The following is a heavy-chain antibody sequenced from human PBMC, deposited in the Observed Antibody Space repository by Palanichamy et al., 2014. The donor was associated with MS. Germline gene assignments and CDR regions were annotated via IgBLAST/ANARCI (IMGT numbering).Heavy chain of an antibody. V-gene: IGHV3-9*01. CDR3: ARSYSSVEEYYFDY. J-gene: IGHJ4*02. CDR2: ISWNSGSI. D-gene: IGHD6-19*01. Sequence: EVQLVEVWGRAWYQPGRSLRLSCAASGFTFDDYAMHWVRQAPGKGLEWVSGISWNSGSIGYADSVKGRFTISRDNAKNSLYLQMNSLRAEDTALYYCARSYSSVEEYYFDYWGQGTLVTGSS. CDR1: GFTFDDYA.